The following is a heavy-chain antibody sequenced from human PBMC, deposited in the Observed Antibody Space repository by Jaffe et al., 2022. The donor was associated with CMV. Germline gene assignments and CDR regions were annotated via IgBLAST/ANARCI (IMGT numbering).Heavy chain of an antibody. D-gene: IGHD1-1*01. J-gene: IGHJ4*02. CDR1: GGSISSYY. CDR2: IYYSGST. CDR3: ARAPYNGLISNWNPGAYYFDY. Sequence: QVQLQESGPGLVKPSETLSLTCTVSGGSISSYYWSWIRQPPGKGLEWIGYIYYSGSTNYNPSLKSRVTISVDTSKNQFSLKLSSVTAADTAVYYCARAPYNGLISNWNPGAYYFDYWGQGTLVTVSS. V-gene: IGHV4-59*08.